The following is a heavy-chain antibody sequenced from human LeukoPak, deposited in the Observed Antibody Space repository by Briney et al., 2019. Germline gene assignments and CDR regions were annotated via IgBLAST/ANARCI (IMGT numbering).Heavy chain of an antibody. J-gene: IGHJ4*02. CDR3: VRDNPRCCGVIPANIDDY. Sequence: GGSLRLSCAASGFTFSRDSMNWVRQAPGKGLEWVSYINGGGSPIFYADSVRGRFTISRDNAKNSLHLQMNSLRAEDTAVYYCVRDNPRCCGVIPANIDDYWGQGTLVTVSS. D-gene: IGHD2-21*01. CDR1: GFTFSRDS. V-gene: IGHV3-48*01. CDR2: INGGGSPI.